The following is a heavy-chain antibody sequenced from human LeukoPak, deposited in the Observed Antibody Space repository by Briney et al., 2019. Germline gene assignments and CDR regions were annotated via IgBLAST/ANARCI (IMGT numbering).Heavy chain of an antibody. CDR3: ARGFYPDRTMIVVVVDY. D-gene: IGHD3-22*01. V-gene: IGHV3-7*03. Sequence: GGSRRLSCAASGFIFSSYWMSWVRQAPGKVLEWVANIKQDGSEKYYVDSVKGRFTISRDNAKNSLYLQMNSLRAEDTAVYYCARGFYPDRTMIVVVVDYWGQGTLVTVSS. CDR1: GFIFSSYW. J-gene: IGHJ4*02. CDR2: IKQDGSEK.